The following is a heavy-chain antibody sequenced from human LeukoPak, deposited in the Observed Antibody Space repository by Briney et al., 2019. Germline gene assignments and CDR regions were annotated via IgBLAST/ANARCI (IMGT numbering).Heavy chain of an antibody. CDR1: GFTFSSYW. CDR2: ISSSGSTI. J-gene: IGHJ4*02. Sequence: GGSLRLSCAASGFTFSSYWMSWVRQAPGKGLEWVSYISSSGSTIYYADSVKGRFTISRDNAKNSLYLQMNSLRAEDTAVYYCARDEALTMAIDYWGQGTLVTVSS. V-gene: IGHV3-48*04. D-gene: IGHD3-10*01. CDR3: ARDEALTMAIDY.